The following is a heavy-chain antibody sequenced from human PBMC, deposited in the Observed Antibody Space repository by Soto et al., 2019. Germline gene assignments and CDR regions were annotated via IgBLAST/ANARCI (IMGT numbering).Heavy chain of an antibody. CDR2: IYYSGST. CDR3: ARAVEMATIWDC. J-gene: IGHJ4*02. Sequence: PSETLSLTCTVSGGSISSYYWSWFRQPPGKGLEWIGYIYYSGSTNYNPSLKSRVTISVDTSKNQFSLKLSSVTAADTAVYYCARAVEMATIWDCWGQGTLVSVSS. CDR1: GGSISSYY. D-gene: IGHD5-12*01. V-gene: IGHV4-59*01.